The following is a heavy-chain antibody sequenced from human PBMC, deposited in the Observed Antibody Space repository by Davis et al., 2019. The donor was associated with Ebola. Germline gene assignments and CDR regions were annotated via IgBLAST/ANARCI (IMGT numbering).Heavy chain of an antibody. CDR3: AREGGGWYHRLDY. CDR2: INQSGKT. CDR1: GFTFSNAW. Sequence: ESLKISCAASGFTFSNAWMSWVRQSPGKGLEWIGEINQSGKTNYNSSLKSRVTISVDTSKNQFSLKVSSVTAADTAVYYCAREGGGWYHRLDYWGQGTPVTVSS. V-gene: IGHV4-34*01. J-gene: IGHJ4*02. D-gene: IGHD6-19*01.